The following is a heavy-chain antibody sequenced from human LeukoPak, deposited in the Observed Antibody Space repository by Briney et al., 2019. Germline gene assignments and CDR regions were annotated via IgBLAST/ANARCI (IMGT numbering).Heavy chain of an antibody. J-gene: IGHJ4*02. V-gene: IGHV3-23*01. D-gene: IGHD1-26*01. CDR3: ASGPPWEPPDN. CDR2: ISGSGGST. Sequence: GGSLRLSCVASGFTFSSYAMNWVRQAPGKGLEWVSAISGSGGSTYYADSVKGRFTISRDNSKSTLYLHMNSPGVDDTAVYYCASGPPWEPPDNWGQGTLVTVSS. CDR1: GFTFSSYA.